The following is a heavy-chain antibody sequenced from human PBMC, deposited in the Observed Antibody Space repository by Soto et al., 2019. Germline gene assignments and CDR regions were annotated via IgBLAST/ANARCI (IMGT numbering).Heavy chain of an antibody. Sequence: QVQLVQSGAEVKKPGASVKVSCKASGYTFTNYYMHWVRQAPGQGLEWMGIINPSGGSTSYAQKFQGRVTMTRDTSTSTGYMELSSLRSDVTAVYSCARFSDQRSYGDYADYWGQGTLVTVSS. V-gene: IGHV1-46*01. CDR1: GYTFTNYY. D-gene: IGHD4-17*01. CDR2: INPSGGST. J-gene: IGHJ4*02. CDR3: ARFSDQRSYGDYADY.